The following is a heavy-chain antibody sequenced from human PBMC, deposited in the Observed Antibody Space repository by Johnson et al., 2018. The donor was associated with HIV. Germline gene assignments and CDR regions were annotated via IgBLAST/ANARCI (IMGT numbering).Heavy chain of an antibody. CDR2: ISYDGNIK. D-gene: IGHD4-17*01. Sequence: QVQLVESGGGVVQPGRSLRLSCAASGFTFRSYAMHWVRQAPGKGLEWVAVISYDGNIKFYADYVKGRFSISRDNSKNTLFLDMNSLRAEDTAVHYCARAMYADDYGDYLFLAPRLDAFDIWGPGTIVTVSS. V-gene: IGHV3-30-3*01. CDR3: ARAMYADDYGDYLFLAPRLDAFDI. CDR1: GFTFRSYA. J-gene: IGHJ3*02.